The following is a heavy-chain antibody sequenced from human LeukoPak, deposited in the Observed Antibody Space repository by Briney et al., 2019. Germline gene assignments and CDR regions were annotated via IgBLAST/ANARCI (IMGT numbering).Heavy chain of an antibody. D-gene: IGHD6-13*01. V-gene: IGHV3-23*01. J-gene: IGHJ4*02. CDR3: ARGPGSSSWLDY. Sequence: GGSLRLSCTASGFTFSNYAMSWVRQAPGKGLEWVSGLSGSGGSTYHTDSVKGRFTISRDNSKNTLYLQMNSLRAEDTAVYYCARGPGSSSWLDYWGQGTLVTVSS. CDR2: LSGSGGST. CDR1: GFTFSNYA.